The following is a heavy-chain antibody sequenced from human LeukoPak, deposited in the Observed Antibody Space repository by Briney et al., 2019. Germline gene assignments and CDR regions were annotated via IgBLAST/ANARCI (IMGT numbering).Heavy chain of an antibody. V-gene: IGHV4-39*01. CDR3: ARLGYCSGGSCYLGYYYYGMDV. Sequence: SETLSLTCTVSGGSISSSSYYWGWIRQPPGKGLEWIGSIYYSGSTYYNPSLKSRVTISVDTSKNQFSLKLSSVTAADTAVYYCARLGYCSGGSCYLGYYYYGMDVWGQGTTVTVSS. CDR1: GGSISSSSYY. D-gene: IGHD2-15*01. CDR2: IYYSGST. J-gene: IGHJ6*02.